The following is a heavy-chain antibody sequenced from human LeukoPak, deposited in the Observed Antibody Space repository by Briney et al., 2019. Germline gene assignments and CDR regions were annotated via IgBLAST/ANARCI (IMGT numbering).Heavy chain of an antibody. D-gene: IGHD2-2*02. J-gene: IGHJ4*02. Sequence: PGGSLRLSCAASGFTFSNYAMSWVRQAPGKGLEWVSDISGSGGSTYYTDSVKGRFTISRDNSNNTLYLQMNSPGADDTAVYYCAKSRSSSISCYNYWGQGTLVTVSS. CDR3: AKSRSSSISCYNY. CDR1: GFTFSNYA. V-gene: IGHV3-23*01. CDR2: ISGSGGST.